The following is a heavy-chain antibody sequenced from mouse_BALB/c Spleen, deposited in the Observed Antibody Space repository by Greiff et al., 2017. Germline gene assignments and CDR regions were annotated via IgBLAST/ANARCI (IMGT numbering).Heavy chain of an antibody. CDR3: ARFHDYYGSSYWYFDV. V-gene: IGHV3-2*02. CDR2: ISYSGST. J-gene: IGHJ1*01. CDR1: GYSITSDYA. D-gene: IGHD1-1*01. Sequence: EVQLVESGPGLVKPSQSLSLTCTVTGYSITSDYAWNWIRQFPGNKLEWMGYISYSGSTSYNPSLKSRISITRDTSKNQFFLQLNSVTTEDTATYYCARFHDYYGSSYWYFDVWGAGTTVTVSS.